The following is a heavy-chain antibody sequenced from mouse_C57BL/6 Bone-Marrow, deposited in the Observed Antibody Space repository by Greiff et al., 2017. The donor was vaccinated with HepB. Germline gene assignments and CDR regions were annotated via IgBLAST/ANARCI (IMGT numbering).Heavy chain of an antibody. V-gene: IGHV6-3*01. CDR3: TGYYGSRYVGV. CDR1: GFTFSNYW. CDR2: IRLKSDNYAT. Sequence: EVKLVESGGGLVQPGGSMKLSCVASGFTFSNYWMNWVRQSPEKGLEWVAQIRLKSDNYATHYAESVKGRFTISRDDSKSSVYLQMNNLRAEDIGICYCTGYYGSRYVGVWGTGTTVTVSS. J-gene: IGHJ1*03. D-gene: IGHD1-1*01.